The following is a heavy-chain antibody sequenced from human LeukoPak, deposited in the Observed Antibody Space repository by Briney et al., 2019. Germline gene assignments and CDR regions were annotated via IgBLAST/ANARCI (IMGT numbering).Heavy chain of an antibody. J-gene: IGHJ6*03. D-gene: IGHD2-2*01. CDR3: AREVVVPAAARHYYYYYYMDV. CDR1: GFTFSSYS. CDR2: ISSSSSYI. V-gene: IGHV3-21*01. Sequence: PGGSLRLSCAASGFTFSSYSMNWVRQAPGKGLEWVSSISSSSSYIYYADSVKGRFPISRDNAKNSLYLQMNSLRAEDTAVYYCAREVVVPAAARHYYYYYYMDVWGKGTTVTVSS.